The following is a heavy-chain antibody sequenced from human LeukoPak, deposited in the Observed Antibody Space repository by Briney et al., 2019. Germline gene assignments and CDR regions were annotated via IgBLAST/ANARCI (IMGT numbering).Heavy chain of an antibody. CDR2: ISAYNGNT. D-gene: IGHD3-22*01. Sequence: GASVKVSCKASGYTFTSYGISWVRQAPGQGLEWRGWISAYNGNTNYAQRLQGRVTMTTDTSTSTAYMELRSLRSDDTAVYYCARLTRYDSSGYPDAFDIWGQGTMVTVSS. CDR1: GYTFTSYG. CDR3: ARLTRYDSSGYPDAFDI. J-gene: IGHJ3*02. V-gene: IGHV1-18*01.